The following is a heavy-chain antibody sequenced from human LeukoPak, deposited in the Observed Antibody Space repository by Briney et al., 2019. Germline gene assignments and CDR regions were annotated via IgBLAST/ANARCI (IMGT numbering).Heavy chain of an antibody. J-gene: IGHJ4*02. V-gene: IGHV3-21*01. CDR3: AREAWGSSGWSDGDY. CDR2: ISSSSSYI. D-gene: IGHD6-19*01. CDR1: GFTFSSYS. Sequence: GGSLRLSCAASGFTFSSYSMNWFRQAPGKGLEWVSSISSSSSYIYYADSVRGRFTISRDNAKNSLYLQMNSLRAEDTAVYYCAREAWGSSGWSDGDYWGQGTLVTVSS.